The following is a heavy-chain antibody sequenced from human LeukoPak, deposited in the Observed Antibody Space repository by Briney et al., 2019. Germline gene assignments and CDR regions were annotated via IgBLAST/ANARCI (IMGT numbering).Heavy chain of an antibody. V-gene: IGHV3-30-3*01. D-gene: IGHD6-13*01. J-gene: IGHJ5*02. CDR3: ARERGIFIAAAQEGWFDP. Sequence: PGRSLRLSCAASGFTFSSYAMHWVRQAPGKGLEWVAVISYDGSNKYYADSVKGRFTISRDNSKNTLYLQMNSLRAEDTAVYYCARERGIFIAAAQEGWFDPWGQGTLVTVSS. CDR2: ISYDGSNK. CDR1: GFTFSSYA.